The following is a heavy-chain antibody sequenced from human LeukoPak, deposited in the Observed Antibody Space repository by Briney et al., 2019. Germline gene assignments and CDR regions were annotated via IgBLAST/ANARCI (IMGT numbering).Heavy chain of an antibody. D-gene: IGHD3-10*01. V-gene: IGHV4-34*01. CDR3: ARVPMVRGVINYFDY. CDR2: INHSGST. CDR1: GGSFSGYY. Sequence: SETLSLTCAVYGGSFSGYYWSWIRQPPGKGLEWIGEINHSGSTNYNPSLKSRVTISVDTSKNQFSLKLSSVTAADTAVYYCARVPMVRGVINYFDYWGQGTLVTVSS. J-gene: IGHJ4*02.